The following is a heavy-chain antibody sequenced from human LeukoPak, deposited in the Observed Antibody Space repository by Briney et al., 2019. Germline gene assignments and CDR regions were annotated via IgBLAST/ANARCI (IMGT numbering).Heavy chain of an antibody. J-gene: IGHJ3*02. CDR2: IISDGSST. V-gene: IGHV3-74*01. CDR1: GFTFNRFW. Sequence: GGSLRLSCAASGFTFNRFWMHWVRQAPGKGPVWVSRIISDGSSTNYADSVKGRFTISRDNAKNTLYLQMNSLRAEDTALYYCAREDVDITVATSGAFDIWGQGTMVTVSS. CDR3: AREDVDITVATSGAFDI. D-gene: IGHD6-19*01.